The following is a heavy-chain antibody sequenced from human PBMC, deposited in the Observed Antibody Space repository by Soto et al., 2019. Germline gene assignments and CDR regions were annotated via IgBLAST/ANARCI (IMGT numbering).Heavy chain of an antibody. CDR2: ISGSGVST. Sequence: GSLRLSCAASGYTFGSYAMSWVRQAPGKGLEWVSAISGSGVSTYYADSVTGRFTISRDNSKNTLYLKINSLRAEDKAVYYCEKASSRRYYYYGMDYWGQGTTVTVSS. CDR3: EKASSRRYYYYGMDY. J-gene: IGHJ6*02. V-gene: IGHV3-23*01. CDR1: GYTFGSYA. D-gene: IGHD1-1*01.